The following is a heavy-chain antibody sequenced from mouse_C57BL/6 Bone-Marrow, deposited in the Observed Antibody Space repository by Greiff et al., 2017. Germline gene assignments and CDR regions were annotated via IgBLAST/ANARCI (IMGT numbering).Heavy chain of an antibody. Sequence: QVQLQQSGAELVRPGTSVKVSCKASGYAFTNYLIEWVKQRPGQGLEWIGVINPGCGGTNYNDKFKGKATLTADKSSRTAYLPLSSLTSEDSAVYCCARTGDYAYDRDYGGQGTSGTVAA. CDR3: ARTGDYAYDRDY. J-gene: IGHJ4*01. V-gene: IGHV1-54*01. CDR2: INPGCGGT. D-gene: IGHD2-13*01. CDR1: GYAFTNYL.